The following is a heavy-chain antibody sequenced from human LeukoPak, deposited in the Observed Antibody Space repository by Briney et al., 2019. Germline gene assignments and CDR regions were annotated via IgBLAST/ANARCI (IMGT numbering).Heavy chain of an antibody. V-gene: IGHV4-39*01. Sequence: SETLSLTCTVSRGSIRTADYYWAWVRQPPGEGLEWLGNIYFSGTPYFNPSLKSRVAVSIDTSKNQFSLKVTSVNASDTAVYFCARTSSWYAGAWFDSWGQGTLVTVSS. J-gene: IGHJ5*01. CDR2: IYFSGTP. D-gene: IGHD6-13*01. CDR3: ARTSSWYAGAWFDS. CDR1: RGSIRTADYY.